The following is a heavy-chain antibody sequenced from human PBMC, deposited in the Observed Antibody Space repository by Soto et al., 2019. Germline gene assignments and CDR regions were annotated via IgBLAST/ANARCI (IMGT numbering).Heavy chain of an antibody. CDR2: IYPADSNT. V-gene: IGHV5-51*01. J-gene: IGHJ6*02. CDR3: ARQGGGLLGVITPPWGGYYGMDV. Sequence: GESLKISCQGLGYRFASYWVGWVRQMPGKGLEWMGIIYPADSNTRYSPSFQGQVTISTDKSMTTAYLQWSRLKASDTATYYCARQGGGLLGVITPPWGGYYGMDVWGQGTTVTVSS. D-gene: IGHD3-3*01. CDR1: GYRFASYW.